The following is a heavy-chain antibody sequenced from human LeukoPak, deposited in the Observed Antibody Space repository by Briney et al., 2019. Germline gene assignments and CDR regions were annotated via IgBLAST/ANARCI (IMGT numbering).Heavy chain of an antibody. CDR2: ISTSGSTK. CDR3: ARSPTLQL. D-gene: IGHD5-18*01. J-gene: IGHJ4*02. Sequence: GGSLRLSCAASGFTFSDHYMSWIRQAPGKGLEWVSYISTSGSTKYYADSVKGRFTISRDNAKNSLYLQMKSLRAEDTAVYYCARSPTLQLWGQGTLVTVSS. CDR1: GFTFSDHY. V-gene: IGHV3-11*04.